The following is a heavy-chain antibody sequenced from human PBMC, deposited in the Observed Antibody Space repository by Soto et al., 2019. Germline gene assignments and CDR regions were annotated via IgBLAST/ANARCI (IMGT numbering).Heavy chain of an antibody. Sequence: GGAAINCCPASGYTYSNYLMTWVRQAPGKGLEWVSVIIVSGDATYYAAAVKGRFTMSRDNSKNTLYLQMNSLRAEDTAVYFCVKSPWEIQFWTPLDYWGQGVQVTISS. CDR1: GYTYSNYL. CDR3: VKSPWEIQFWTPLDY. CDR2: IIVSGDAT. V-gene: IGHV3-23*01. J-gene: IGHJ4*02. D-gene: IGHD1-26*01.